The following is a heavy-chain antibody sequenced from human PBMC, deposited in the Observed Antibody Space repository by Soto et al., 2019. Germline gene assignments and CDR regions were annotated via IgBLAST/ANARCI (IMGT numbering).Heavy chain of an antibody. D-gene: IGHD4-17*01. V-gene: IGHV3-23*01. CDR1: GFTFSSYA. J-gene: IGHJ1*01. CDR2: ISGSGGST. Sequence: GRALRLSWAASGFTFSSYAMSWCRQAPGKRLEWVSAISGSGGSTYYADSVKGRFTISRDNSKNTLYLQMNSLGAEDTAVYYCAKNAVTTHSXWGQGSLVTVSS. CDR3: AKNAVTTHSX.